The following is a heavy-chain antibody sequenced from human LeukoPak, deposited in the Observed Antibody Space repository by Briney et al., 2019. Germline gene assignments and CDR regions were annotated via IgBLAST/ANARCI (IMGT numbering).Heavy chain of an antibody. CDR3: ARWSSSWSHSFDY. J-gene: IGHJ4*02. CDR1: GGSFSGYY. CDR2: INHSGST. V-gene: IGHV4-34*01. D-gene: IGHD6-13*01. Sequence: SETLSLTCAVYGGSFSGYYWSWIRQPPGKGLEWIGEINHSGSTNYNPSLKSRVTISVDTSKNQFSLKLSSVTAADTAVYYCARWSSSWSHSFDYWGQGNLVNVSS.